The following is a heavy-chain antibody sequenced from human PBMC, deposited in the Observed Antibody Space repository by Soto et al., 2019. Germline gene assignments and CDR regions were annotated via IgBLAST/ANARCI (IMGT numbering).Heavy chain of an antibody. D-gene: IGHD3-22*01. V-gene: IGHV4-30-2*01. CDR3: ARVCPDYYDSRCDGGMDV. CDR2: IYHSGST. J-gene: IGHJ6*02. Sequence: PSETLSLTCAVCGGSISSGCYSWSWIRQPPGKGLEWIGYIYHSGSTYYNPSLKSRVTISVDRSKNQFSLKLSSVTAADTAVYYCARVCPDYYDSRCDGGMDVFGQGTTVTVCS. CDR1: GGSISSGCYS.